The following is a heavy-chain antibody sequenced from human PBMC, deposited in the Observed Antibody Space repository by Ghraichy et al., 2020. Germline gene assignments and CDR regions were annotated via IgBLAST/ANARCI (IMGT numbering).Heavy chain of an antibody. CDR2: ISYDGSNK. Sequence: GESLNISCAASGFTFSSYAMHWVRQAPGKGLEWVAVISYDGSNKYYADSVKGRFTISRDNSKNTLYLQMNSLRAEDTAVYYCARDKFVVVAAYSGWFDPWGQGTLVTVSS. D-gene: IGHD2-15*01. V-gene: IGHV3-30*04. CDR1: GFTFSSYA. J-gene: IGHJ5*02. CDR3: ARDKFVVVAAYSGWFDP.